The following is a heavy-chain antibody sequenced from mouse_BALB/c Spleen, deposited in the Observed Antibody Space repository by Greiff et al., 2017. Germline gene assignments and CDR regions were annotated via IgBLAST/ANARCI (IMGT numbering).Heavy chain of an antibody. D-gene: IGHD2-1*01. J-gene: IGHJ1*01. V-gene: IGHV3-8*02. CDR3: ARCFGNYPSYWYFDV. CDR1: GDSITSGY. CDR2: ISYSGST. Sequence: VQLQQSGPSLVKPSQTLSLTCSVTGDSITSGYWNWIRKFPGNKLEYMGYISYSGSTYYNPSLKSRISITRDTSKNQYYLQLNSVTTEDTATYYCARCFGNYPSYWYFDVWGAGTTVTVSS.